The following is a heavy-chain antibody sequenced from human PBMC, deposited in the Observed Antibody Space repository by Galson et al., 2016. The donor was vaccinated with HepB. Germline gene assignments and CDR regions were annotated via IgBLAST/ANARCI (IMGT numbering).Heavy chain of an antibody. D-gene: IGHD3-22*01. CDR3: ARGYDSSGATLDD. CDR2: IYPTDSDT. J-gene: IGHJ4*02. Sequence: QSGAEVKKPGESLKISCKGSGYSFLSHCIAWVRQMPGQGLEWMGIIYPTDSDTRYSPSFQGQVTLSVDKSISTAYLQWSSLKASDTAMYYCARGYDSSGATLDDWGQGTWFTVSS. CDR1: GYSFLSHC. V-gene: IGHV5-51*01.